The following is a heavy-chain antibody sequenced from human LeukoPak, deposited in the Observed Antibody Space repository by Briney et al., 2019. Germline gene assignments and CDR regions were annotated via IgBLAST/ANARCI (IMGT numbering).Heavy chain of an antibody. CDR3: ARSTVVTGRYYYYYMDV. V-gene: IGHV3-53*01. CDR2: IDSGGST. Sequence: RRSLRLSCAASGFTVSSNYMSWVRQAPGKGLEWVSVIDSGGSTYYADSVKGRFTISRDNSRNTLYLQMNSLRAEDTAVYYCARSTVVTGRYYYYYMDVWGKGTTVSVSS. D-gene: IGHD4-23*01. J-gene: IGHJ6*03. CDR1: GFTVSSNY.